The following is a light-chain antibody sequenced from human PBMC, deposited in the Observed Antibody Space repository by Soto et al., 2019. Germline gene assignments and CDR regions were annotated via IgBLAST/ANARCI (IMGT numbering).Light chain of an antibody. CDR3: QQYSNWPRT. J-gene: IGKJ1*01. CDR1: QSISNN. Sequence: EIVMTQSPATLSVSPGERATLSCRAGQSISNNLAWYQQKPGQAPRLLIYGASTRATGIPARFTGSGSGTEFTLTISSLQSEDFVVYYCQQYSNWPRTFGQGTKV. CDR2: GAS. V-gene: IGKV3-15*01.